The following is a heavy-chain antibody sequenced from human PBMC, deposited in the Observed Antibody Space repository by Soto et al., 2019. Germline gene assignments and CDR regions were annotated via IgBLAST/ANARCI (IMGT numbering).Heavy chain of an antibody. CDR3: ARAYYDFWSGHGVGAFDI. Sequence: PGKGLEWIGYIYHSGSTYYNPSLKSRVTISVDRSKNQFSLKLSSATAADTAVYYCARAYYDFWSGHGVGAFDIWGQGTMVTVSS. CDR2: IYHSGST. J-gene: IGHJ3*02. D-gene: IGHD3-3*01. V-gene: IGHV4-30-2*01.